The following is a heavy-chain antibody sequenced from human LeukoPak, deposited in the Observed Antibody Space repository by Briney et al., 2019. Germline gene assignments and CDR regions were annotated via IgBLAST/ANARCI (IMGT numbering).Heavy chain of an antibody. J-gene: IGHJ4*02. CDR2: IYTSGTT. D-gene: IGHD3-10*01. Sequence: PSETLSLTRTVSGGSISSSNYYWSWIRQPAGKGLEWIGRIYTSGTTNYNPSLKSRVTISIDTSKNQFSLKLSSVTAADTAVYYCARGLWFGDENPPYFDYWGQGTLVTVSS. CDR3: ARGLWFGDENPPYFDY. CDR1: GGSISSSNYY. V-gene: IGHV4-61*02.